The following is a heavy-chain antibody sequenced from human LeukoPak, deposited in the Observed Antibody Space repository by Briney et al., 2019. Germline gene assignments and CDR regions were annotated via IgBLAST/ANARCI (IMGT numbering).Heavy chain of an antibody. CDR1: GGSISSYY. CDR3: ARDSPYYYGSGSATYYMDV. V-gene: IGHV4-59*01. Sequence: SETLSLTCTVSGGSISSYYWSWIRQPSGKGLEWIGYIYYSGSTNYNPSLKSRVTISVDTSKNQFSLKLSSVTAADTAVYYCARDSPYYYGSGSATYYMDVWGKGTTVTISS. J-gene: IGHJ6*03. D-gene: IGHD3-10*01. CDR2: IYYSGST.